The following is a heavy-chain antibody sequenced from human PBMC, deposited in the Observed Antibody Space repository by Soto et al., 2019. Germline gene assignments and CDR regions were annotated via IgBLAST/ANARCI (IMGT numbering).Heavy chain of an antibody. V-gene: IGHV3-53*02. J-gene: IGHJ4*02. CDR3: ASYSYGLYYFDY. Sequence: EVQLVETGGGLIQPGGSLRLSCAASGFTVSSNYMSWVRQAPGKELEWVSVIYSGGSTYYADSVKGRFTISRDNSKNTLYLQMNSLRAEDTAVYYCASYSYGLYYFDYWGQGTLVSVSS. D-gene: IGHD5-18*01. CDR2: IYSGGST. CDR1: GFTVSSNY.